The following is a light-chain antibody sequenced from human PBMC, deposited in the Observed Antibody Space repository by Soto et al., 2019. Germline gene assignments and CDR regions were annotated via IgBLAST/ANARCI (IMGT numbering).Light chain of an antibody. J-gene: IGKJ4*01. CDR2: WAS. V-gene: IGKV4-1*01. Sequence: DIVMTQSPDSLAVSLGERATINCRSSQSVLYSLNNKDYLAWYQQRPGQPPKLLIYWASTRESGVPDRFSGSGSGTEFTLTISSLQAEDVAVYYCQQFYSTPLTFGGGTKVEIK. CDR3: QQFYSTPLT. CDR1: QSVLYSLNNKDY.